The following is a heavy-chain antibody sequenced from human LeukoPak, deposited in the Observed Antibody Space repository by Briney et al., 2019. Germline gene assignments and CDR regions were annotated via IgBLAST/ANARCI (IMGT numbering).Heavy chain of an antibody. Sequence: SETLSLTCTVSGGSISGSGYYWSWIRQPPGRGLEWIGYIYHTGSTYYNPSLKSRVTISVDTSKNQFSLKLSSVTAADTAVYYCASSSGWLDDAFDIWGQGTMVTVSS. J-gene: IGHJ3*02. CDR3: ASSSGWLDDAFDI. CDR1: GGSISGSGYY. V-gene: IGHV4-30-2*02. CDR2: IYHTGST. D-gene: IGHD6-19*01.